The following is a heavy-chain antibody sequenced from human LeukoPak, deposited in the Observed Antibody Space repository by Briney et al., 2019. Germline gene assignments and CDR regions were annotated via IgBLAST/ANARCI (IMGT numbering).Heavy chain of an antibody. J-gene: IGHJ3*02. Sequence: ASVKVSCKASGYTFTGYYIHWVRQAPGQGLEWMGWINPNSGGTNYAQNFQGRVTMTRDTSISTAYMELSRLRSDDTAVYYCARDPYDFWSGYSDAFDIWGQGTMVTVSS. CDR3: ARDPYDFWSGYSDAFDI. CDR1: GYTFTGYY. CDR2: INPNSGGT. D-gene: IGHD3-3*01. V-gene: IGHV1-2*02.